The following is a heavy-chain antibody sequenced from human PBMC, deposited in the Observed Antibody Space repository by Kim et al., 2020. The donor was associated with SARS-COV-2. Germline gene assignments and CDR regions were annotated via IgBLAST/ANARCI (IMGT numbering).Heavy chain of an antibody. CDR2: IYYSGST. CDR3: ARDLIGTPYYFDY. J-gene: IGHJ4*02. CDR1: GGSISSSSYY. Sequence: SETLSLTCTVSGGSISSSSYYWGWIRQPPGKGLEWIGSIYYSGSTYYNPSLKSRVTISVDTSKNQFSLKLSSVTAADTAVYYCARDLIGTPYYFDYWGQGTLVTVSS. V-gene: IGHV4-39*07. D-gene: IGHD3-10*01.